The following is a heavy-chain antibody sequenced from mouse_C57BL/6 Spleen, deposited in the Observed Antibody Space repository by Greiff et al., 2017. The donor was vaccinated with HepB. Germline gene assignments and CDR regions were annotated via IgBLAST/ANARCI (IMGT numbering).Heavy chain of an antibody. CDR3: ARGLFYDYDGHYYAMDY. CDR2: ISDGGSYT. J-gene: IGHJ4*01. V-gene: IGHV5-4*01. Sequence: EVQRVESGGGLVKPGGSLKLSCAASGFTFSSYAMSWVRQTPEKRLEWVATISDGGSYTYYPDNVKGRFTISRDNAKNNLYLQMSHLKSEDTAMYYCARGLFYDYDGHYYAMDYWGQGTSVTVSS. D-gene: IGHD2-4*01. CDR1: GFTFSSYA.